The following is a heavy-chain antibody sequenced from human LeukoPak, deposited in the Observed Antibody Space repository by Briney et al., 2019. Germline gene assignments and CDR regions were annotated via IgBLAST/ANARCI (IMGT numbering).Heavy chain of an antibody. CDR2: IWYDGSNK. CDR1: GFTFSSYG. CDR3: ARGYQLHHYYYYGMDV. D-gene: IGHD2-2*01. J-gene: IGHJ6*04. Sequence: GRSLRLSCAASGFTFSSYGMHWVRQAPGKGLEWVAVIWYDGSNKYYADSVKGRFTISRDDSKNTLYLQMNSLRAEDTAVYYCARGYQLHHYYYYGMDVWGKGTTVTVSS. V-gene: IGHV3-33*01.